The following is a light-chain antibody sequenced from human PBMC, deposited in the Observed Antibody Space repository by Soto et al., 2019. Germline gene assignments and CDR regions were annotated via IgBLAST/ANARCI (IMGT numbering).Light chain of an antibody. CDR1: QSLVHGNGYNY. J-gene: IGKJ2*02. CDR2: LGS. V-gene: IGKV2-28*01. Sequence: DIVMTQSPLSLPVTPGEPASISCRSSQSLVHGNGYNYLDWYLQKPGQSPQLLIYLGSNRASGVPDRFSGSGSGTDFTLTISRLEPEDFAVYYCSQYVSSPSTVGQGTRLE. CDR3: SQYVSSPST.